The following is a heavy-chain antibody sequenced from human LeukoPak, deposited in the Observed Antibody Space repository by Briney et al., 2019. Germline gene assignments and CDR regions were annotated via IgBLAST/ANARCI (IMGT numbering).Heavy chain of an antibody. CDR1: GFTFNTYS. V-gene: IGHV3-7*01. J-gene: IGHJ4*02. Sequence: GGSLRLSCEASGFTFNTYSMNWARQAPGKGLEWVANIKQDGSEKYYVDSVKGRFTISRDNAKNSLYLQMNSLRAEDTAVYYCARGKLRDYCGGDCYSGSFDYWGQGTLVTVSS. CDR2: IKQDGSEK. D-gene: IGHD2-21*02. CDR3: ARGKLRDYCGGDCYSGSFDY.